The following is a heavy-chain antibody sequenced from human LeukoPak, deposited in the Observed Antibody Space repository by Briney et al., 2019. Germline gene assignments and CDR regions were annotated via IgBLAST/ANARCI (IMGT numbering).Heavy chain of an antibody. J-gene: IGHJ4*02. CDR2: ISYDGSNK. CDR3: AKDSAAAGISSDY. Sequence: QPGRSLRLSCAASGFTFSSYGMHWVRPAPGKGLEWVAVISYDGSNKYYADSVKGRFTISRDNSKNTLYLQMNSLRAEDTAVYYCAKDSAAAGISSDYWGQGTLVTVSS. D-gene: IGHD6-13*01. V-gene: IGHV3-30*18. CDR1: GFTFSSYG.